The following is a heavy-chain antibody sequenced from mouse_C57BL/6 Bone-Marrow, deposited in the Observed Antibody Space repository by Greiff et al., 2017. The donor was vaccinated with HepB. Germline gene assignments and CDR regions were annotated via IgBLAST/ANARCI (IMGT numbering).Heavy chain of an antibody. CDR1: GFTFSDYG. CDR3: ARPSHYYGSTWFAY. J-gene: IGHJ3*01. V-gene: IGHV5-15*01. D-gene: IGHD1-1*01. CDR2: ISNLAYSI. Sequence: DVMLVESGGGLVQPGGSLKLSCAASGFTFSDYGMAWVRQAPRKGPEWVAFISNLAYSIYYADTVTGRFTISRENAKNTLYLEMSSLRSEDTAMYYCARPSHYYGSTWFAYWGQGTLVTVSA.